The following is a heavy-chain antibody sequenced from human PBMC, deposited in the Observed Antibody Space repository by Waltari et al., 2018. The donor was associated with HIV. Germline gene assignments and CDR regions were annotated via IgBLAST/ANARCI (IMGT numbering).Heavy chain of an antibody. Sequence: QVQLQQWGAGLLKPSETLSLTCAVYGGSFSGYYWSWIRQPPGKGLEWIGEINHSGSTNYNPSLKSRVTISVDTSKNQFSLKLSSVTAADTAVYYCARDVEMVAWGQGTLVTVSS. CDR2: INHSGST. J-gene: IGHJ4*02. V-gene: IGHV4-34*01. D-gene: IGHD2-8*01. CDR1: GGSFSGYY. CDR3: ARDVEMVA.